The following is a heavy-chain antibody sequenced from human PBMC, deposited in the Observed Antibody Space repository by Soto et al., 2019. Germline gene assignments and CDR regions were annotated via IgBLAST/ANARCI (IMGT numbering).Heavy chain of an antibody. D-gene: IGHD6-19*01. CDR1: GYTYY. CDR2: INPSGDST. J-gene: IGHJ4*02. CDR3: ARAVTEYTPADY. V-gene: IGHV1-46*01. Sequence: ASVKVSCKASGYTYYSHWVRHAPGQVLEWMGIINPSGDSTTYAQKFQGRVTMTRDTSTSTVYMELSSLTSEDTAVYYCARAVTEYTPADYWGQGTQVTVSS.